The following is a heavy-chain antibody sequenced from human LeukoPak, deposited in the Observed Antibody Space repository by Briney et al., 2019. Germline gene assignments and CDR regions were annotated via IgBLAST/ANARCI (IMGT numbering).Heavy chain of an antibody. CDR1: GGSISSGDYY. J-gene: IGHJ6*03. CDR3: ARGITVYYYYYYYMDV. D-gene: IGHD4-11*01. CDR2: INHSGST. V-gene: IGHV4-30-4*08. Sequence: PSQTLSLTCTVSGGSISSGDYYWSWIRQPPGKGLEWIGEINHSGSTNYNPSLKSRATISVDTSKNQFSLKLSSVTAADTAVYYCARGITVYYYYYYYMDVWGKGTTVTVSS.